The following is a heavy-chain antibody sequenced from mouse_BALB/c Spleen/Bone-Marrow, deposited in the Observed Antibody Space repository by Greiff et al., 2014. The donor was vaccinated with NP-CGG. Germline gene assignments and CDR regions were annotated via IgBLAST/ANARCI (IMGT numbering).Heavy chain of an antibody. V-gene: IGHV5-17*02. Sequence: DVHLVESGGGLVQPGGSRKLSCAASGFTFSSFGMHWVRQAPEKGLEWVAYISNGSSTIYYADTVKGRFTISRDNPKNTLFLQMTSLRSGDTAMYYCARKGAMITHYYAMDYWGQGTSVTVSS. CDR1: GFTFSSFG. CDR2: ISNGSSTI. J-gene: IGHJ4*01. D-gene: IGHD2-4*01. CDR3: ARKGAMITHYYAMDY.